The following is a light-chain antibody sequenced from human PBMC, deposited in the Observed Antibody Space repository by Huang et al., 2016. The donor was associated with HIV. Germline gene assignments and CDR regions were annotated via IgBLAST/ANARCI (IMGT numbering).Light chain of an antibody. V-gene: IGKV4-1*01. J-gene: IGKJ4*01. CDR2: WAS. CDR1: QSVLYSSNNKNY. CDR3: QQYFSLPLT. Sequence: DIVMTQTPDSLSVSLGERATINCTSSQSVLYSSNNKNYLDWYQQKPGQPPKLLIYWASTRESGVPDRLSGSGSGTDFTLTISNLQAEDEAIYYCQQYFSLPLTFGGGTKVEI.